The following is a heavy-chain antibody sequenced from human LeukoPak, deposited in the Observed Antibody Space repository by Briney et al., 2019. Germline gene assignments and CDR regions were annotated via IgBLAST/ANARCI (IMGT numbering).Heavy chain of an antibody. CDR3: ARAVGYCSGNSCYPAF. V-gene: IGHV7-4-1*02. Sequence: GASVKVSCKASGYMFTSYAMIWVRQAPGQGPEWMGWFNTDTKIPTYAQDFTGRFVFSLDTSVSTAYLQISSLKAEDTAVYYCARAVGYCSGNSCYPAFWGQGTPVTVSS. D-gene: IGHD2-2*03. CDR1: GYMFTSYA. J-gene: IGHJ4*02. CDR2: FNTDTKIP.